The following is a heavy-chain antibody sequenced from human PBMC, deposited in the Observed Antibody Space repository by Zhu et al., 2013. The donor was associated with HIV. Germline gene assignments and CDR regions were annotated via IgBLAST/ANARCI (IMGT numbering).Heavy chain of an antibody. CDR3: ARAAVLRYFDWLFY. CDR1: GYTFTSYG. J-gene: IGHJ4*02. CDR2: IIPIFGTA. Sequence: QVQLVQSGTEVKKPGASVKVSCKASGYTFTSYGISWVRQAPGQGLDWMGGIIPIFGTANYAQKFQGRVTITADESTSTAYMELSSLRSEDTAVYYCARAAVLRYFDWLFYWGQGTLVTVSS. V-gene: IGHV1-69*01. D-gene: IGHD3-9*01.